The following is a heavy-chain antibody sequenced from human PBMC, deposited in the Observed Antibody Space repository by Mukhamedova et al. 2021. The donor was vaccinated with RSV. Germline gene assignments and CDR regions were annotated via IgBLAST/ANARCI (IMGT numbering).Heavy chain of an antibody. D-gene: IGHD2-2*01. V-gene: IGHV3-21*01. CDR2: ISSSSSYI. Sequence: EWVSSISSSSSYIYYADSVKGRLTISRDNAKNSLYLQMNSLRAEDTAVYYCARDQVHCSSTSCSYYYYYGMDVWGQGTTVTVSS. CDR3: ARDQVHCSSTSCSYYYYYGMDV. J-gene: IGHJ6*02.